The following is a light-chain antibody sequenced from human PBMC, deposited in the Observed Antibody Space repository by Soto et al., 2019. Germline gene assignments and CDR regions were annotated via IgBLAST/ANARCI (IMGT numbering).Light chain of an antibody. CDR2: DVS. V-gene: IGLV2-14*03. CDR1: SSDLDGHNY. CDR3: SSFTGSTTV. J-gene: IGLJ3*02. Sequence: QSALTQPASVSGSPGQSITISCTGASSDLDGHNYVSWYQQHPGKAPKLIIFDVSNRPSGVSNRFSASKSGNTASLSISGLQAEDEADYYCSSFTGSTTVFGGGTTLTVL.